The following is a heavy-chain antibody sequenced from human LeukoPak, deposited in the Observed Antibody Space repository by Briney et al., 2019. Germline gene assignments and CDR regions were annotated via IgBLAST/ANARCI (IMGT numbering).Heavy chain of an antibody. CDR2: IYTSGST. V-gene: IGHV4-61*02. CDR1: GYSISSGYY. Sequence: PSETLSLTCTVSGYSISSGYYWSWIRQPAGKGLEWIGRIYTSGSTNYNPSLKSRVTISVDTSKNQFSLKLSSVTAADTAVYYCARRRVDDSSGYYYVESYFDYWGQGTLVTVSS. D-gene: IGHD3-22*01. J-gene: IGHJ4*02. CDR3: ARRRVDDSSGYYYVESYFDY.